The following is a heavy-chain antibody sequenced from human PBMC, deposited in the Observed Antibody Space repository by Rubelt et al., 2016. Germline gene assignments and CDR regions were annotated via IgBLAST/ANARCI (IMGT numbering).Heavy chain of an antibody. CDR3: ARGRTGGSRAASY. CDR2: ICDCGST. Sequence: QLQLQESGPGLVKPSETMSLTCTVSGGSISSTSYYWGWIRQPPGKGLEWIGSICDCGSTDVNSSLKQPVTISVDTSNNQYSRRLSPVTAAETAVYYCARGRTGGSRAASYWGQGTLVTVSS. J-gene: IGHJ4*02. D-gene: IGHD3-10*01. V-gene: IGHV4-39*02. CDR1: GGSISSTSYY.